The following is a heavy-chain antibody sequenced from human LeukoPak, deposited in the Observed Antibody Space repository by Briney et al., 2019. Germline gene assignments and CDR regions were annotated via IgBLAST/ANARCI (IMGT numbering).Heavy chain of an antibody. D-gene: IGHD3-16*01. CDR1: GGSTSSDY. CDR2: VYNSGDT. V-gene: IGHV4-59*08. J-gene: IGHJ2*01. Sequence: SETLSLTCAVSGGSTSSDYWSWIRQSPGKGLEWVGYVYNSGDTGKNPSLKSRVTILLDTSKNQCSLKLTSVSAADTAVYYCARLKLGAYFDLWGRGTLVTVSS. CDR3: ARLKLGAYFDL.